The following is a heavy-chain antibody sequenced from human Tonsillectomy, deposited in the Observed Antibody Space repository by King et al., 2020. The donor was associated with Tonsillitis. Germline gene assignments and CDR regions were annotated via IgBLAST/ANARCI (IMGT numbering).Heavy chain of an antibody. V-gene: IGHV3-23*04. CDR1: GFTFSSYA. J-gene: IGHJ5*02. D-gene: IGHD3-10*01. CDR2: ISGSGGST. Sequence: VQLVESGGGLVQPGGSLRLSCAASGFTFSSYAMSWVRQAPGKGLEWVSAISGSGGSTYYADSVKGRFTISRDNSKNTLYLQMNSLRAEDTAVYYCAKGRVRGVIRTVWFDPWGQGTLVTVSS. CDR3: AKGRVRGVIRTVWFDP.